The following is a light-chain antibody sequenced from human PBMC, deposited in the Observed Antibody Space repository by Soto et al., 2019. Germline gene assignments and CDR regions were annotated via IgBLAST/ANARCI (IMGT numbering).Light chain of an antibody. J-gene: IGKJ2*01. CDR1: QSVNSN. V-gene: IGKV3-15*01. CDR2: GAS. Sequence: EIVMTQSPATLSVSPGERATLSCRASQSVNSNLAWYQQKPGQAPRFLIHGASTRATGIPARFSGSGSGTEFTLTISSLQSEDFAVYYCQQYNSWPPNYTFGQGTKLEIK. CDR3: QQYNSWPPNYT.